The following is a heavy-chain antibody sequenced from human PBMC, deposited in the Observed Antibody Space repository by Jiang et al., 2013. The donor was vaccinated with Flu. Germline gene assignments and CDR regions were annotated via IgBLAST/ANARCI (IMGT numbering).Heavy chain of an antibody. J-gene: IGHJ4*02. CDR2: IYPGGNT. V-gene: IGHV3-53*01. D-gene: IGHD1-26*01. Sequence: AASGFTFTSYWMHWVRQAPGKGLEWVSVIYPGGNTYYADSVKGRFTVSRDNSKNTVYLQMNSLRVDDTAVYYCARVIVGTNTDCLDYWGQGTLVTVSS. CDR1: GFTFTSYW. CDR3: ARVIVGTNTDCLDY.